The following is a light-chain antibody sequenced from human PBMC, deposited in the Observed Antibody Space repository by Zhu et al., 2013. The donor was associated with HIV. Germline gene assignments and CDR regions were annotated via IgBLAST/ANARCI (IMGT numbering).Light chain of an antibody. V-gene: IGKV1-39*01. CDR2: AAS. J-gene: IGKJ1*01. CDR3: LQDYTYPWT. CDR1: QTISTY. Sequence: DIQMTQSPSSLSASVGDRVTITCRASQTISTYLNWYQQKPGKVPKLLIYAASTLQSGVPSRFSGSGSGTEFTLTISSLQPDDFATYYCLQDYTYPWTFGQGTTVQIQ.